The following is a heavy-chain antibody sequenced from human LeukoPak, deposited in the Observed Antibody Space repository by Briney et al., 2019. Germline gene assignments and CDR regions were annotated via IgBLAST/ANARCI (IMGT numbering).Heavy chain of an antibody. CDR2: IYYTGNT. J-gene: IGHJ4*02. CDR1: GGSIINYY. CDR3: ARVCSGGSCYFDY. V-gene: IGHV4-59*12. D-gene: IGHD2-15*01. Sequence: SETLSLTCTVSGGSIINYYWSWIRQPPGKSLEWIGYIYYTGNTDYNPSLKGRLTLSVDTSKNQFSLKLNSVTAADTAVYYCARVCSGGSCYFDYWGQGTLVTVSS.